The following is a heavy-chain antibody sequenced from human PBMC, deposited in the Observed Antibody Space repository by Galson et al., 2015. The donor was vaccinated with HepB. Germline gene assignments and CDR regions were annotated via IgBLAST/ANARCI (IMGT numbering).Heavy chain of an antibody. Sequence: SLRLSCAASGFTFSSYGMHWVRQAPGKGLEWVAVIWYDGSNKYYADSVKGRFTISRDNSKNTLYLQMNSLRAEDTAVYYCASLSSSWYTDYYFGLDVWGQGTTVTVSS. J-gene: IGHJ6*02. CDR3: ASLSSSWYTDYYFGLDV. CDR2: IWYDGSNK. V-gene: IGHV3-33*01. CDR1: GFTFSSYG. D-gene: IGHD6-13*01.